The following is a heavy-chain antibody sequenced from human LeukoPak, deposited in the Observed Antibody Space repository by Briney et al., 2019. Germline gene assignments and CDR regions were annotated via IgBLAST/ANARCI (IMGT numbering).Heavy chain of an antibody. CDR1: GFTFSTYA. D-gene: IGHD3/OR15-3a*01. CDR3: VTLGLASPSDY. V-gene: IGHV3-64*05. CDR2: ISSNGGST. J-gene: IGHJ4*02. Sequence: GGSLRLSCSASGFTFSTYAAHWVRQAPGKGLEYVSAISSNGGSTYYADSVRGRFTISRDNSKNTLYIQMTSLRTEDTAAYYCVTLGLASPSDYWGQGTLVTVSS.